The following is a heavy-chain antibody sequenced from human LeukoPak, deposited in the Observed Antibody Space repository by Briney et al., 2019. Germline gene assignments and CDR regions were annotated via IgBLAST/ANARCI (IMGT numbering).Heavy chain of an antibody. Sequence: GGSLRLSCAASGFTFSSYEMNWVRQAPGKGLEWVSSISSSSNYIYYADSVKGRFTISRDNAENSLYLQMNSLRAEDTAVYYCARPMEGYSGSGSWYFDYWGQGTLVTVSS. V-gene: IGHV3-21*01. CDR2: ISSSSNYI. J-gene: IGHJ4*02. CDR3: ARPMEGYSGSGSWYFDY. D-gene: IGHD3-10*01. CDR1: GFTFSSYE.